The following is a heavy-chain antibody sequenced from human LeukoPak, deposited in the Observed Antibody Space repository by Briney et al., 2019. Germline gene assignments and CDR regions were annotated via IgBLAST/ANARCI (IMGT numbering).Heavy chain of an antibody. V-gene: IGHV4-59*01. D-gene: IGHD3-22*01. Sequence: PSETLSLTCTVSDDSITMYYWTWIRQPPGKGLEWIGYIYHSGSTNYNPSLKSRVTISVDTSKNQFSLKLSSVTAADTAVYYCAARGNDYYDSSGYNEGFDPWGQGTLVTVSS. CDR2: IYHSGST. J-gene: IGHJ5*02. CDR1: DDSITMYY. CDR3: AARGNDYYDSSGYNEGFDP.